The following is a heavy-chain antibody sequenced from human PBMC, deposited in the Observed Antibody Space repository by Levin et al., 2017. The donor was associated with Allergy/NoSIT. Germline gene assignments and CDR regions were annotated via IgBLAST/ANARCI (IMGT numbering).Heavy chain of an antibody. Sequence: GGSLRLSCAASGFTFSASAIHWVRQVSGRGLEWVGRIRSKPNNYATGYAASVKGRFTISRDDSKNTAYLQMNSLKIEDTAVYYCSRSLEGPIDYWGQGTLVTVSS. V-gene: IGHV3-73*01. CDR2: IRSKPNNYAT. CDR1: GFTFSASA. J-gene: IGHJ4*02. CDR3: SRSLEGPIDY. D-gene: IGHD5-24*01.